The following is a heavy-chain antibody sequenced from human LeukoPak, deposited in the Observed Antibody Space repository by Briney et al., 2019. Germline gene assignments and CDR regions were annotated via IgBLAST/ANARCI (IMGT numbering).Heavy chain of an antibody. D-gene: IGHD3-9*01. Sequence: PGGSLRLSCAASGFTFSSYAMSWVRQAPGKGLEWVSAIGGSGGSTYYADSVKGRFTISRDNSKNTLYLQMNSLRAEDTAVYYCARTTIYDILTGSALDYWGQGTLVTVSS. V-gene: IGHV3-23*01. J-gene: IGHJ4*02. CDR1: GFTFSSYA. CDR2: IGGSGGST. CDR3: ARTTIYDILTGSALDY.